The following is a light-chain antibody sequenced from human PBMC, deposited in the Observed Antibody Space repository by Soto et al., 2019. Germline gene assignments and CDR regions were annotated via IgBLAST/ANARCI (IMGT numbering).Light chain of an antibody. J-gene: IGKJ4*01. V-gene: IGKV3-11*01. CDR2: DAS. CDR1: QSVSTY. Sequence: EVVLTQSPATLSLSPGERATLSCRTSQSVSTYLAWYQHKPGQAPRLLIYDASNRATGIPARFSGSGSGTDFTLTIISLEPEDFAVYYCQHRTNWLTFGGGTRVEI. CDR3: QHRTNWLT.